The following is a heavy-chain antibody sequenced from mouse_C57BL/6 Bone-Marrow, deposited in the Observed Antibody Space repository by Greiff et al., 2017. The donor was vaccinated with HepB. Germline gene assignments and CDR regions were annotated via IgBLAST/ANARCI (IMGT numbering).Heavy chain of an antibody. CDR3: TTAYFDV. V-gene: IGHV14-4*01. Sequence: EVQLQQSGAELVRPGASVKLSCTASGFNIKDDYMHWVKQRPEQGLEWIGWIDPDNGDTEYASKFQGKATITADTSSNTAYLQLSSLTSEDTAVYYCTTAYFDVWGTGTTVTVSS. J-gene: IGHJ1*03. CDR1: GFNIKDDY. CDR2: IDPDNGDT.